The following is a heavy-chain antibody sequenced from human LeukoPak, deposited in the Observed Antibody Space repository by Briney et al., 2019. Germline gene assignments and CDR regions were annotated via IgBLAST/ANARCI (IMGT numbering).Heavy chain of an antibody. CDR2: IKSKADGGTT. CDR3: TTCYGSGRYYFYFDY. J-gene: IGHJ4*02. V-gene: IGHV3-15*01. D-gene: IGHD3-10*01. Sequence: GGSLRLSCAVPGLTFSNAWMSWVRQTPGKGGEWVERIKSKADGGTTDNTTHVKGRFTSSRNASKNTLYLQMNSLKTEDTAVYSCTTCYGSGRYYFYFDYWGQGTLVTVSS. CDR1: GLTFSNAW.